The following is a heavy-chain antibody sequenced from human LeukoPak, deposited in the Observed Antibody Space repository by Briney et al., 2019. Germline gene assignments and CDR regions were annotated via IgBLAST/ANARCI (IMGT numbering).Heavy chain of an antibody. D-gene: IGHD3-22*01. CDR2: IIPILGIA. V-gene: IGHV1-69*04. J-gene: IGHJ4*02. CDR3: ASPASYYDSSGYHTGRN. Sequence: ASVKVSCKASGGTFSCYAISWVRQAPGQGLEWMGRIIPILGIANYAQKFQGRVTITADKSTSTAYMELSSLRSEDTAVYYCASPASYYDSSGYHTGRNWGQGTLVTVSS. CDR1: GGTFSCYA.